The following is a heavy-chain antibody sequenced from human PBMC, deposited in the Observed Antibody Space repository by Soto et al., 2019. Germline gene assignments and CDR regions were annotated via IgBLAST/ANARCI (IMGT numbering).Heavy chain of an antibody. CDR1: GFTVSSNY. Sequence: GGSLRLSCAASGFTVSSNYMSWVRQAPGKGLEWVSVIYSGGSTYYADSVKGRFTISRDNSKNTLYLQMNSLRAEDTAVYYCARVITRVRGVNSYYFDYWGQGTLVTVSS. D-gene: IGHD3-10*01. CDR2: IYSGGST. J-gene: IGHJ4*02. V-gene: IGHV3-53*01. CDR3: ARVITRVRGVNSYYFDY.